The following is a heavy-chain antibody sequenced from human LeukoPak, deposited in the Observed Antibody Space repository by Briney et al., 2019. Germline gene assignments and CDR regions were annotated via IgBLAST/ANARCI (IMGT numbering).Heavy chain of an antibody. CDR2: IYSSGST. J-gene: IGHJ4*02. CDR3: AREGPGRFGAPGPNVYSIDY. V-gene: IGHV4-59*01. D-gene: IGHD3-10*01. CDR1: GGSISSYY. Sequence: KPSETLSLTCTVSGGSISSYYWSWIRQPPGKRLEWIGCIYSSGSTNYNPSLKSRVTISVATSKNQFSLKLTSVTAADTAVYYCAREGPGRFGAPGPNVYSIDYWGQGTLVTVSS.